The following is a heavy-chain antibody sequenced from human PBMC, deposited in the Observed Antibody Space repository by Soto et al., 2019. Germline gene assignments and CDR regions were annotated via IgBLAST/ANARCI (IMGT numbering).Heavy chain of an antibody. CDR2: IWYDGSNK. J-gene: IGHJ4*02. CDR3: ARGGPYCSGGSCYYFDY. D-gene: IGHD2-15*01. CDR1: GFTFSSYG. V-gene: IGHV3-33*01. Sequence: QVQLVESGGGVVQPGRSLRLSCAASGFTFSSYGMHWVRQAPGKGLEWVAGIWYDGSNKYYADSVKGRFTISRDNSKNTLYLQMNSLRAEDTAVYYCARGGPYCSGGSCYYFDYWGQGTLVTVSS.